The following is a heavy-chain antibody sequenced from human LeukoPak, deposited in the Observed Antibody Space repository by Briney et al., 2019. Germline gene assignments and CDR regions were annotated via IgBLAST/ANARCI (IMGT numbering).Heavy chain of an antibody. CDR3: AREGYSSTPDY. V-gene: IGHV1-69*06. CDR2: IIPIFGTA. D-gene: IGHD6-19*01. CDR1: GGTFSSYA. Sequence: GASVKVSCKASGGTFSSYAISWVRQAPGQGLEWMGGIIPIFGTANYAQKFQGRVTITADKSTSTAYMELNSLRSEDTAVYYCAREGYSSTPDYWGQGTLVTVSS. J-gene: IGHJ4*02.